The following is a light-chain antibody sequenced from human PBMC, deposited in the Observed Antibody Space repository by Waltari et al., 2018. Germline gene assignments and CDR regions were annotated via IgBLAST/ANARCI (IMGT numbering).Light chain of an antibody. CDR3: QQSYNTPPVT. V-gene: IGKV1-39*01. Sequence: DILMTQSPSSLSASVGDRVTITCRASQSISNCLNWYKQKPGKAPNLLIYAASSLETGVPSRFSGSGSGTDFTLTISSLQPDDFGTYYCQQSYNTPPVTFGPGTKVDIK. J-gene: IGKJ1*01. CDR2: AAS. CDR1: QSISNC.